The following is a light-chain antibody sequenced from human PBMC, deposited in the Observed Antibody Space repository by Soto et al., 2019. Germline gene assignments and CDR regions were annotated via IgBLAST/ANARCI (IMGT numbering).Light chain of an antibody. J-gene: IGLJ2*01. CDR2: DVS. CDR3: SSYATSNTLL. V-gene: IGLV2-14*01. Sequence: QSVLTQPASVSGSPGQSITISCTGTSSDVGGYDYVSWYQQHPGKAPKLMIYDVSNRPSGVSNRFSGSKSGNTASLTIYGLQAEDEADYYCSSYATSNTLLFGGGTKVTVL. CDR1: SSDVGGYDY.